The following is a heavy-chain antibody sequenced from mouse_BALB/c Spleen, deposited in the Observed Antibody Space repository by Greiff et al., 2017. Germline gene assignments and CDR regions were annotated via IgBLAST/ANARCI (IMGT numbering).Heavy chain of an antibody. J-gene: IGHJ2*01. D-gene: IGHD2-4*01. Sequence: EVMLVESGGGLVKPGGSLKLSCAASGFTFSSYAMSWVRQTPEKRLEWVASISSGGSTYYPDSVKGRFTISRDNARNILYLQMSSLRSEDTAMYYCARGNYDYDRLYYFDYWGQGTTLTVSS. V-gene: IGHV5-6-5*01. CDR3: ARGNYDYDRLYYFDY. CDR2: ISSGGST. CDR1: GFTFSSYA.